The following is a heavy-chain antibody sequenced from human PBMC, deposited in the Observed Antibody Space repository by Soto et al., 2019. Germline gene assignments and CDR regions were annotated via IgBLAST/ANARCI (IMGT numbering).Heavy chain of an antibody. D-gene: IGHD3-3*01. CDR2: IGTAGDT. CDR3: ARDIAYYDFWSGPNNYYYYYGIDV. CDR1: GFTFSSYD. J-gene: IGHJ6*02. V-gene: IGHV3-13*01. Sequence: PGGSLRLSCAASGFTFSSYDMHWVRQATGKGLEWVSAIGTAGDTYYPGSVKGRFTISRENAKNSLYLQMNSLRAEDTAVYYCARDIAYYDFWSGPNNYYYYYGIDVWGQGTTVTVSS.